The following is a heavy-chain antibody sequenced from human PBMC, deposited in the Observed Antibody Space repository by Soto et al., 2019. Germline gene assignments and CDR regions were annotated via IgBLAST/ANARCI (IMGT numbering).Heavy chain of an antibody. CDR1: GFSFSNAW. J-gene: IGHJ6*02. V-gene: IGHV3-15*01. CDR2: IKSKTDGGTA. Sequence: VQLVESGGGVVQPGRSLRLSCAASGFSFSNAWMSWVRQLPGKGLEWVGHIKSKTDGGTADYAAPVKGRFTISRDDSKNTLYLQMNSLKTEDTAMFYCTTLNYGVDVWGQGTTVTVSS. CDR3: TTLNYGVDV.